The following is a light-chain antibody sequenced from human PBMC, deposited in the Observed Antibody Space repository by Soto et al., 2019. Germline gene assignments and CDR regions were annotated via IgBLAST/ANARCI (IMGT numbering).Light chain of an antibody. V-gene: IGLV2-8*01. Sequence: QSVLTQPPSASGSPGQSVTISCTGTSIDVGGYNYVSWYQQHPGKAPKLMIYEVSKRPSGVPDRFSGSKSGNTASLTVSGLQAEDEADYYCSSYAGNKNVFGTGTKATVL. J-gene: IGLJ1*01. CDR1: SIDVGGYNY. CDR2: EVS. CDR3: SSYAGNKNV.